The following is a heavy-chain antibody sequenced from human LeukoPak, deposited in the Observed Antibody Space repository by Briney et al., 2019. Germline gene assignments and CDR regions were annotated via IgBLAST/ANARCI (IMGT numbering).Heavy chain of an antibody. CDR3: AREQEVYYGGNSDFDY. D-gene: IGHD4-23*01. Sequence: GGSLRLSCAASGFTVSSNYMSWVRQAPGKGLEWVSVIYSGGSTYYADSVKGRFTISRDNAKNSLYLQMNSLRAEDTAVYYCAREQEVYYGGNSDFDYWGQGTLVTVSS. J-gene: IGHJ4*02. CDR2: IYSGGST. CDR1: GFTVSSNY. V-gene: IGHV3-53*01.